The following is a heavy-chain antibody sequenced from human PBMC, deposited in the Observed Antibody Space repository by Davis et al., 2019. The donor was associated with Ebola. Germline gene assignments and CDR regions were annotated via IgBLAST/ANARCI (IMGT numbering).Heavy chain of an antibody. CDR2: IYPGDSDT. V-gene: IGHV5-51*01. CDR3: ARHIGRGSFFYYGMDV. CDR1: GYSFANYW. D-gene: IGHD2/OR15-2a*01. J-gene: IGHJ6*02. Sequence: GESLKISCKGSGYSFANYWIGWVRQMPGKGLEWMGIIYPGDSDTRYSPSFQGQVTFSADKSLSTAYLQWGSLKASDTAIYYCARHIGRGSFFYYGMDVWGQGTTVTVSS.